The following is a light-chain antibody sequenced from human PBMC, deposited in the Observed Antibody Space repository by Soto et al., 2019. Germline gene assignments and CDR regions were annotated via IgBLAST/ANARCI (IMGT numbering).Light chain of an antibody. V-gene: IGKV1-9*01. CDR1: QVISTS. CDR2: AAY. J-gene: IGKJ5*01. CDR3: KQLFDSPIT. Sequence: DIQLTQSPSFLSPSIGESVTITCRASQVISTSLAWYQVKPGKAHKLLIYAAYTLESGVQSRFSATVSGTEFSLTITSLQPEDFATYYCKQLFDSPITFGQGTRLEI.